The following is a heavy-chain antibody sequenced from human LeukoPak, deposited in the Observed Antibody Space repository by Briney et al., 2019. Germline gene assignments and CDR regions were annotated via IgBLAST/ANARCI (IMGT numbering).Heavy chain of an antibody. CDR2: IYYSGST. V-gene: IGHV4-39*07. CDR1: GGSISSSSYY. D-gene: IGHD3-10*01. CDR3: ARLEDKWFGELLNAFDI. J-gene: IGHJ3*02. Sequence: PSETLSLTCTVSGGSISSSSYYWGWIRQPPGKGLEWIGSIYYSGSTNYNPSLKSRVTISVDTSKNQFSLKLSSVTAADTAVYYCARLEDKWFGELLNAFDIWGQGTMVTVSS.